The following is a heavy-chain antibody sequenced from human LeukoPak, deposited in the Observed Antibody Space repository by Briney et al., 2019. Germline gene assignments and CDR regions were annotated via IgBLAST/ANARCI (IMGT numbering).Heavy chain of an antibody. CDR3: AKTRGVFLDLDY. J-gene: IGHJ4*02. D-gene: IGHD3-10*01. CDR1: GFTFSSYA. Sequence: GGSLRLSCAASGFTFSSYAMSWVRQAPGEGLEWVSAISGSGGSTYYADSVKGRFTISRDNSKNTLYLQMNSLRAEDTAVYYCAKTRGVFLDLDYWGQGTLVTVSS. CDR2: ISGSGGST. V-gene: IGHV3-23*01.